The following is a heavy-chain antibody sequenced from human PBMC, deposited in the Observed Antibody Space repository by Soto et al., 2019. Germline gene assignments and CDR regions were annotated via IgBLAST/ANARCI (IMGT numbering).Heavy chain of an antibody. CDR2: IYRTGST. CDR1: GGSFTSNNW. Sequence: SETLSLTCAVSGGSFTSNNWWTWVRQPPGQGLEWIGEIYRTGSTNYNPSLKSRVTISLDKSGNQFSLKVTSLTAADPAVYYCASRDPGTSVDYWGQGTLVTVSS. J-gene: IGHJ4*02. V-gene: IGHV4-4*02. D-gene: IGHD1-7*01. CDR3: ASRDPGTSVDY.